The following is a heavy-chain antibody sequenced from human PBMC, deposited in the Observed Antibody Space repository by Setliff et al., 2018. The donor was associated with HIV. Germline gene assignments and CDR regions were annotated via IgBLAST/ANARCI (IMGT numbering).Heavy chain of an antibody. D-gene: IGHD6-19*01. CDR3: ARDRVAVAVSLIYYYGMDV. CDR1: GASISSYY. Sequence: NPSETLSLTCTVSGASISSYYWSWIRQPPGKGLEWIGSIYYSGSTNYNPSLKSRVTISVDTSKNQFSLKLSSVTAADTAVYYCARDRVAVAVSLIYYYGMDVWGQGTTVTVS. CDR2: IYYSGST. J-gene: IGHJ6*02. V-gene: IGHV4-59*01.